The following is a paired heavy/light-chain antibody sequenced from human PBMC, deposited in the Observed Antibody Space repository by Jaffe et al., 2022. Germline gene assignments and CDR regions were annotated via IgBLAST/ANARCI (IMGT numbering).Light chain of an antibody. Sequence: DIVMTQSPDSLAVSLGERATINCKSSQSVLYSSNNKNYLAWYQQKPGQPPKLLIYWASTRESGVPDRFSGSGSGTDFTLTISSLQAEDVAVYYCQQYYSTQYTFGQGTKLEIK. CDR3: QQYYSTQYT. CDR2: WAS. V-gene: IGKV4-1*01. CDR1: QSVLYSSNNKNY. J-gene: IGKJ2*01.
Heavy chain of an antibody. V-gene: IGHV3-48*03. CDR3: ARTEGSGSYSWNDAFDI. CDR2: ISSSGSTI. D-gene: IGHD3-10*01. J-gene: IGHJ3*02. Sequence: EVQLVESGGGLVQPGGSLRLSCAASGFTFSSYEMNWVRQAPGKGLEWVSYISSSGSTIYYADSVKGRFTISRDNAKNSLYLQMNSLRAEDTAVYYCARTEGSGSYSWNDAFDIWGQGTMVTVSS. CDR1: GFTFSSYE.